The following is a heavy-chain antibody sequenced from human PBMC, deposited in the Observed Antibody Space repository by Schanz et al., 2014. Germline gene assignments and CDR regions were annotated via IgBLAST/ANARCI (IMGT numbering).Heavy chain of an antibody. V-gene: IGHV4-59*08. J-gene: IGHJ6*02. CDR2: IYYSGST. Sequence: QVQLQETGPGLVKPSETLSLTCTVSGGSMSSYYWTWIRQPPGKGLEWIGYIYYSGSTNYNPSLRSRATISVDPPKNHSSRKLTSVPAADTAVYYCARRRRGYGLDVWGQGTTVTVSS. CDR3: ARRRRGYGLDV. CDR1: GGSMSSYY.